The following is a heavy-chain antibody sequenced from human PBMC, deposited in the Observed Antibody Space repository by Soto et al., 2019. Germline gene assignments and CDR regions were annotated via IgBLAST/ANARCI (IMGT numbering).Heavy chain of an antibody. CDR2: ISGSGGST. CDR3: ARSTPDIVVVPAAMGY. CDR1: GFTFSSYA. J-gene: IGHJ4*02. D-gene: IGHD2-2*01. V-gene: IGHV3-23*01. Sequence: GGSLRLSCAASGFTFSSYAMSWVRQAPGKGLEWVSAISGSGGSTYYADSVKGRFTISRDNSKNTLYLQMNSLRAEDTAVYYCARSTPDIVVVPAAMGYWGQGTLVTAPQ.